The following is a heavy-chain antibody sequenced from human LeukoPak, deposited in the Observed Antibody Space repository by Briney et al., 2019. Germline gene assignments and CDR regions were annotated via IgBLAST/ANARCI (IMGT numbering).Heavy chain of an antibody. CDR1: GGSITGYY. D-gene: IGHD4-17*01. V-gene: IGHV4-59*01. J-gene: IGHJ4*02. CDR2: IHYSGST. CDR3: ARLSYGDYEAY. Sequence: SETLSLTCTVSGGSITGYYWSWIRQPPGKGLQWIGYIHYSGSTSYSPSLKSRLTISVDTSKNQFSLKLSSVTAADTAVYYCARLSYGDYEAYWGQGTLVTVSS.